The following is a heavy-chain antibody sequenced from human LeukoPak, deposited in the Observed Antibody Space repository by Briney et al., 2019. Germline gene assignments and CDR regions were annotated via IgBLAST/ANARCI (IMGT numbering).Heavy chain of an antibody. CDR3: ARDNYYGSGSPTYFDY. J-gene: IGHJ4*02. CDR2: ISSSSSYI. D-gene: IGHD3-10*01. V-gene: IGHV3-21*01. CDR1: GITFSSYS. Sequence: GGSLRLSCAASGITFSSYSMNWVRQAPGKGLEWVSSISSSSSYIYYADSVKGRFTISRDNAKNSLYLQMNSLRAEDTAVYYCARDNYYGSGSPTYFDYWGQGTLVTVSS.